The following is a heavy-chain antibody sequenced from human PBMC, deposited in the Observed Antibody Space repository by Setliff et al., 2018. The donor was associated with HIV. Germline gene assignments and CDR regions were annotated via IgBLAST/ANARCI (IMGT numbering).Heavy chain of an antibody. CDR3: AKARSVYDAFDI. CDR2: ITWSGSGV. CDR1: GFTFDDYG. D-gene: IGHD3-10*01. V-gene: IGHV3-9*01. Sequence: GGSLRLSCAASGFTFDDYGMHWVRQAPGKGLEWVSGITWSGSGVGYADSVRGRFTISRDNAKNSLYLQMTSLRAEDTAVYYCAKARSVYDAFDIWGQGTMVTVSS. J-gene: IGHJ3*02.